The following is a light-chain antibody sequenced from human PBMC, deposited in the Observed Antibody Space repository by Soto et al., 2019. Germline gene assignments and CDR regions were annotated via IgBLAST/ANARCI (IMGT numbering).Light chain of an antibody. CDR3: QQYGSSPLT. V-gene: IGKV3-20*01. J-gene: IGKJ4*01. CDR2: GAS. CDR1: QSVSSSY. Sequence: EIVLTQSPGTLSLSPGERATLSCRASQSVSSSYLAWYQQKPGQAPRRLIYGASSRATGIPDRFSASGSGTDFTLTISRLEPEDFAVYYCQQYGSSPLTFGGGTKVEIK.